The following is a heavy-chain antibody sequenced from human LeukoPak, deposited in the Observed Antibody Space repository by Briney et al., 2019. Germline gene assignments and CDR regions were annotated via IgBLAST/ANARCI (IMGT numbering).Heavy chain of an antibody. J-gene: IGHJ6*03. Sequence: PGGSLRLSCAASGFTLSRHGMHWVRQAPGKGLEWLAVVSDDGGLKYYSDSVKGRFTISRDNSKSTLSLQMNSLRGEDTAVYYCARRGLIAAAGTDYYHMDVWGKGTTVTVSS. D-gene: IGHD6-13*01. V-gene: IGHV3-30*03. CDR2: VSDDGGLK. CDR3: ARRGLIAAAGTDYYHMDV. CDR1: GFTLSRHG.